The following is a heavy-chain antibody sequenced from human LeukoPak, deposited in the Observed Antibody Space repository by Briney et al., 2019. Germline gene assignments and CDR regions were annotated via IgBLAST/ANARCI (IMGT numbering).Heavy chain of an antibody. CDR2: IYSGATK. J-gene: IGHJ2*01. CDR3: ARGGGGSARGGYFDL. V-gene: IGHV3-66*01. Sequence: PGGSLRLSCAASGFTVSSNYMSWVRQAPGKGLEWVSVIYSGATKYYADSVQGRFTISRDNSKNTLHLQMNSLRVEDTAVYYCARGGGGSARGGYFDLWGRGPLVTVSS. CDR1: GFTVSSNY. D-gene: IGHD3-10*01.